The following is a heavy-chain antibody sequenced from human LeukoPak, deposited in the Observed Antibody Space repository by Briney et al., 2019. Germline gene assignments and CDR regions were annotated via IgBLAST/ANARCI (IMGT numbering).Heavy chain of an antibody. CDR3: ARGEEQQLAPDY. J-gene: IGHJ4*02. V-gene: IGHV4-34*01. D-gene: IGHD6-13*01. Sequence: PSETLSLTCAVYGGSFSGYYWSWIRQPPGKGLEWIGEINHSGSTNYNPSLKSRVTISVDTSKNQFSLKLSSVTAADTAVYYCARGEEQQLAPDYWGQGTPVTVSS. CDR2: INHSGST. CDR1: GGSFSGYY.